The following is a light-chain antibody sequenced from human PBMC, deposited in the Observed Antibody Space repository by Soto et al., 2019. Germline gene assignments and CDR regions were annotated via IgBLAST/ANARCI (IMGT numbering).Light chain of an antibody. CDR3: SSYTSSSTLV. Sequence: QSVLTQPASVSGSPGQSISISCTGTSSDVGAYNFVSWYQQHPGKAPKLMIYEVSNQPSGVSNRFSGSKSGNTASLTISGLQAEDEADYYCSSYTSSSTLVFGSGTKLTVL. CDR2: EVS. V-gene: IGLV2-14*01. J-gene: IGLJ1*01. CDR1: SSDVGAYNF.